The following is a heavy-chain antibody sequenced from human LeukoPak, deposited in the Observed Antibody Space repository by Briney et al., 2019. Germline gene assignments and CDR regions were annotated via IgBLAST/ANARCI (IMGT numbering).Heavy chain of an antibody. CDR2: IYYSGST. Sequence: PSETLSLTCTVSGGSISSYYWSWIRQPPGKGLEWIGCIYYSGSTNYNPSLKSRVTISVDTSKNQFSLKLSSVTAADTAVYYCAVGGYYDSSGYYCDYWGQGTLVTVSS. CDR1: GGSISSYY. CDR3: AVGGYYDSSGYYCDY. D-gene: IGHD3-22*01. V-gene: IGHV4-59*01. J-gene: IGHJ4*02.